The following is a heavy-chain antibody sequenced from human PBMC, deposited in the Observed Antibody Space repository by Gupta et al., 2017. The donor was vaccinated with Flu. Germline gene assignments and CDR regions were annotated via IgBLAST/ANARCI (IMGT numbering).Heavy chain of an antibody. J-gene: IGHJ4*02. V-gene: IGHV3-30*18. D-gene: IGHD6-19*01. CDR1: GFTFSSYG. Sequence: QVQLVESGGGVVQPGRSLRLSCAASGFTFSSYGMHWVRQAPGQGLEWVEVVSSDGRTKYYADSVKSRFNISRDNSRNTLYLQMNSLRAEDTAVYYCAKELNSNGYNSYFDNWGQGTRVTASS. CDR3: AKELNSNGYNSYFDN. CDR2: VSSDGRTK.